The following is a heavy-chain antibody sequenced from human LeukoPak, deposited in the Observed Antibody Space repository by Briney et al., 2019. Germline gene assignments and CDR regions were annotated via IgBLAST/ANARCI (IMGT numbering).Heavy chain of an antibody. J-gene: IGHJ4*02. Sequence: GGSLRLSCAASGFTFSSYAMSWVRQAPGKGLEWVSAISGSGGSTYYADSVKGRFTISRDNSKNTLYLQMNSLRAEDTAVYYCAREDGDYYDSSGYYHFDYWGQGTLVTVSS. CDR3: AREDGDYYDSSGYYHFDY. V-gene: IGHV3-23*01. CDR2: ISGSGGST. CDR1: GFTFSSYA. D-gene: IGHD3-22*01.